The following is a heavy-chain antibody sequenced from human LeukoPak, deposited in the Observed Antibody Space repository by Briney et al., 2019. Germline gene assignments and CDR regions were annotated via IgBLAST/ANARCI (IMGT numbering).Heavy chain of an antibody. CDR3: AREGGDAFDI. Sequence: GGSLRLSCAASGFTFSSYEMNWVRQAPGKGLEWVSYISSSGSTIYYADSVKGRFTISRDNAKDSLYLQMNSLRAEDTAVYYCAREGGDAFDIWGQGTMVTVSS. V-gene: IGHV3-48*03. CDR1: GFTFSSYE. CDR2: ISSSGSTI. J-gene: IGHJ3*02.